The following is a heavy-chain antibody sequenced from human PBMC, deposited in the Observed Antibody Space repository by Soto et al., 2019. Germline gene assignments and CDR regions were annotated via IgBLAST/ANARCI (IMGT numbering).Heavy chain of an antibody. J-gene: IGHJ5*02. D-gene: IGHD5-12*01. CDR2: IRSKAYGGTT. CDR3: TTDIPLAVVPYGGYGEKDNWFDP. CDR1: GFTFGDYA. V-gene: IGHV3-49*04. Sequence: LRLSCTASGFTFGDYAMSWVRQAPGKGLEWVGFIRSKAYGGTTEYAASVKGRFTISRDDSKSIAYLQMNSLKTEDTAVYYCTTDIPLAVVPYGGYGEKDNWFDPWGQGTLVTSPQ.